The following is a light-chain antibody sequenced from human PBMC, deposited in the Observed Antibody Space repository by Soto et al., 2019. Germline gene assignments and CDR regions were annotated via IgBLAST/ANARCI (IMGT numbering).Light chain of an antibody. CDR2: DAS. Sequence: EIVLTQSPATLSLSPGERATLSCRASQSISNSLAWYQQKPGQAPRLLIYDASNRATGIPARFSGSGFGTEFTLTISGLQSEDFAVYYCQQYNNWPRTFGQGTKWIS. CDR3: QQYNNWPRT. V-gene: IGKV3D-15*01. J-gene: IGKJ1*01. CDR1: QSISNS.